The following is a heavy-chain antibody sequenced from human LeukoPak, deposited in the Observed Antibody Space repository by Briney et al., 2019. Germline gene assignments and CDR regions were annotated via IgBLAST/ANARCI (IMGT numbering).Heavy chain of an antibody. CDR1: GGSFSGYY. D-gene: IGHD4-17*01. J-gene: IGHJ2*01. CDR3: ANYGVGGWYFDL. V-gene: IGHV4-34*01. CDR2: INHSGST. Sequence: PSETLSLTCAVYGGSFSGYYWSWIRQPPGKGLEWIGEINHSGSTNYNPSLKSRVTISVDTSKNQFSLKLSSVTAADTAVYYCANYGVGGWYFDLWGRGTLVTVSS.